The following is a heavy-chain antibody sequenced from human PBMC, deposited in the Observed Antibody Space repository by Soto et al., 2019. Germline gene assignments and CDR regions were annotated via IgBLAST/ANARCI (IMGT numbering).Heavy chain of an antibody. CDR1: GGSFSGYY. CDR3: ARGRDPSSSYDFWSGYPLTN. D-gene: IGHD3-3*01. V-gene: IGHV4-34*01. Sequence: PSETLSLTCAVYGGSFSGYYWSWIRQPPGKGLEWIGEINHSGSTNYNPSLKGRVTISVDTSKNQFSLKLSSVTAADTAVYYCARGRDPSSSYDFWSGYPLTNWGQGTLVTVSS. J-gene: IGHJ4*02. CDR2: INHSGST.